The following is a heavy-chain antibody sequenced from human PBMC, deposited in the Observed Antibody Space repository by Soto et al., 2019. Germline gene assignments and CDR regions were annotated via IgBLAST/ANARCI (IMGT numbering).Heavy chain of an antibody. J-gene: IGHJ4*02. CDR3: ARDPLNYFDY. CDR2: IYYSGST. V-gene: IGHV4-59*01. CDR1: GGSISSYY. Sequence: SETLSLTCTVSGGSISSYYWSWIRQPPGKGLEWIGYIYYSGSTNYNPSLKSRVTISVDTSKNQFSLKLSSVTAADTAVYYCARDPLNYFDYWGQGTLVTVSS.